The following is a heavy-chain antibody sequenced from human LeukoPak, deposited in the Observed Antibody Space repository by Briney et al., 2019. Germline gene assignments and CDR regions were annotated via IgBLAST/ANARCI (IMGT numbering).Heavy chain of an antibody. D-gene: IGHD4-17*01. V-gene: IGHV3-23*01. CDR3: AKLDYGDYGYFDL. CDR2: ISGSGGST. Sequence: GGSLRLSCAASGFTFSSYAMSRVRQAPGKGLEWVSAISGSGGSTYYADSVKGRFTISRDNSKNTLYLQMNSLRAEDTAVYYCAKLDYGDYGYFDLWGRGTLVTVSS. J-gene: IGHJ2*01. CDR1: GFTFSSYA.